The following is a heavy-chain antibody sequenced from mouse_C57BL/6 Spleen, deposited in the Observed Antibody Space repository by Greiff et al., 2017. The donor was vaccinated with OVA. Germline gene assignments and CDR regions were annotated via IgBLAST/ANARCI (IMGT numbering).Heavy chain of an antibody. CDR2: IYPSDSES. D-gene: IGHD6-2*01. CDR3: ARNVSYAMDY. J-gene: IGHJ4*01. CDR1: GYTFTSYW. V-gene: IGHV1-61*01. Sequence: QVQLQQPGAELVRPGSSVKLSCTASGYTFTSYWMDWVKQRPGQGLEWIGNIYPSDSESHYNQKFKDKATLTVDKSSSTAYMQLSSLTSEDSAVYYCARNVSYAMDYWGQGTSVTVSS.